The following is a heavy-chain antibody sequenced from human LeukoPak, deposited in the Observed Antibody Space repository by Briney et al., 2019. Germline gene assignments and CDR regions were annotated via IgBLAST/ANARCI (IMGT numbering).Heavy chain of an antibody. J-gene: IGHJ4*02. Sequence: GASVKVSCKASGYTFTSYGISWVRQAPGQGLEWVGWISAYNGNTNYAQKLQGRVTMTTDTSTSTAYMELRSLRSDDTAVYYCARGGNDYVWGSYRFIDYWGQGTLATVSS. V-gene: IGHV1-18*01. D-gene: IGHD3-16*02. CDR3: ARGGNDYVWGSYRFIDY. CDR1: GYTFTSYG. CDR2: ISAYNGNT.